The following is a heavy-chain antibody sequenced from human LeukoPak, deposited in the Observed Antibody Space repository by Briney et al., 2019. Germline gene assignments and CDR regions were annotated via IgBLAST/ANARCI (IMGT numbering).Heavy chain of an antibody. J-gene: IGHJ4*02. CDR1: GFTFSSYA. CDR3: AKGQMATILGFDS. Sequence: GGSLRLSCAASGFTFSSYAMSWVRQAPGKGLEWVSAISGSGSSTYYADSVKGRFTISRDNSKNTLYLQMNSLRAEDTAVYYCAKGQMATILGFDSWGQGALVTVSS. CDR2: ISGSGSST. V-gene: IGHV3-23*01. D-gene: IGHD5-24*01.